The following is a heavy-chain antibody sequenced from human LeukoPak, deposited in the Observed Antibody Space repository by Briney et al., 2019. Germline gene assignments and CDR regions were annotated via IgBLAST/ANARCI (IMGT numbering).Heavy chain of an antibody. CDR2: ISSSSSSI. V-gene: IGHV3-21*01. J-gene: IGHJ5*02. CDR3: ATAPTRNSGWYFFEP. Sequence: PGGSLRLFCAASGFTFINYAMSWVRQAPGEGLEWVSYISSSSSSINYADSVKGRFTISRDNAKNSLYLQMNTLRAEDTAVYYCATAPTRNSGWYFFEPWGQGTLVTVSS. D-gene: IGHD6-19*01. CDR1: GFTFINYA.